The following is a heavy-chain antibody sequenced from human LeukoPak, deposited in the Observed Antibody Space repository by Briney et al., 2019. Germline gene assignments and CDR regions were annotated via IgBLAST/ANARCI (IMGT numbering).Heavy chain of an antibody. D-gene: IGHD2-21*02. CDR2: IYPYSGDT. V-gene: IGHV1-2*02. CDR3: ARDPSVVVTAPNGWFDP. J-gene: IGHJ5*02. CDR1: GYTFTGYY. Sequence: ASVKVSCKASGYTFTGYYIHWVRQVPGQGLEWMGWIYPYSGDTNYARNFQGRVTMTRDTSISTAYMELRSLRSDDTAVYYCARDPSVVVTAPNGWFDPWGQGTLVTVSS.